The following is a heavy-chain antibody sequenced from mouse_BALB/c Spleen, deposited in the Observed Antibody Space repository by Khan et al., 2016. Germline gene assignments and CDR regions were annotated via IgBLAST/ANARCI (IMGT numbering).Heavy chain of an antibody. J-gene: IGHJ3*01. D-gene: IGHD1-1*01. CDR3: ARDYYGGAPWFAY. CDR2: IHYSGST. V-gene: IGHV3-1*02. Sequence: EVQLQESGPDLVKPSQSLSLTCTVTGFSITSDYSWHWIRQFPGNKLEWMGYIHYSGSTNYNPSLKSRISITRDTSKNQFFLQLNSVTTEDTATVYGARDYYGGAPWFAYWGQGTLVTVSA. CDR1: GFSITSDYS.